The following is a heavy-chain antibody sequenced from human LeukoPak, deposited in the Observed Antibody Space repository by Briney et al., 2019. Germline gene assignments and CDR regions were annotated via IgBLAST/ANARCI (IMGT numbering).Heavy chain of an antibody. CDR3: ARLAVPAAILSYFDY. V-gene: IGHV5-51*01. D-gene: IGHD2-2*02. CDR1: GYSFTSYW. CDR2: IYPGDSDT. Sequence: GESLKISCKGSGYSFTSYWIGWVRQMPGKGLEWMGIIYPGDSDTRYSPSFQGQVTISADKSISTAYLQWSSLKASDTAMYYCARLAVPAAILSYFDYWGQGTLVTVSS. J-gene: IGHJ4*02.